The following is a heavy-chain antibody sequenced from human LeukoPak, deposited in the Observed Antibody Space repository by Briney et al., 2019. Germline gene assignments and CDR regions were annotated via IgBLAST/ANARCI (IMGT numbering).Heavy chain of an antibody. CDR1: VFTFSSYA. J-gene: IGHJ4*02. CDR2: ISGSGGST. D-gene: IGHD3-10*01. Sequence: GGSLRLSCAASVFTFSSYAMSWVRQAPGKGLEWVSAISGSGGSTYYADSVKGRFTISRDNSKNTLYLQMNSLRAEDTAVYYCAKDREALLWFGELLGNDYWGQGTLVTVSS. V-gene: IGHV3-23*01. CDR3: AKDREALLWFGELLGNDY.